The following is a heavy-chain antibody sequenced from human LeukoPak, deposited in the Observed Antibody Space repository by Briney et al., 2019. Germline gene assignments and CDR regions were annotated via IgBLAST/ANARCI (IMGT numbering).Heavy chain of an antibody. CDR3: ARGRGGHDDAFDI. J-gene: IGHJ3*02. CDR2: ICYSGTS. Sequence: AETLSLTCTVSGGSVSSGSYYWSWIRQPPGKGLEWIVYICYSGTSNYNPSLKSRVTTSVDTSKNQVSLKLSSVTAADTAVYYCARGRGGHDDAFDIWGQGTMVTPCS. CDR1: GGSVSSGSYY. D-gene: IGHD5-24*01. V-gene: IGHV4-61*01.